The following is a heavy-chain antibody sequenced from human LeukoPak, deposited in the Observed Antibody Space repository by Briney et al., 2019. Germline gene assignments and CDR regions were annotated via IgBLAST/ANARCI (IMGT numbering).Heavy chain of an antibody. CDR1: GFTFRNYA. CDR3: ARDDKARNYGSAFDI. CDR2: IFSEGSHK. V-gene: IGHV3-30*04. J-gene: IGHJ3*02. D-gene: IGHD1-14*01. Sequence: GRSLRLSCTASGFTFRNYAMHWVRQAPGKGLEWVADIFSEGSHKYYADSAKGRFTISRDDSKNTLYLEMNSLRPDDTTLYYCARDDKARNYGSAFDIWGQGTMVTVSS.